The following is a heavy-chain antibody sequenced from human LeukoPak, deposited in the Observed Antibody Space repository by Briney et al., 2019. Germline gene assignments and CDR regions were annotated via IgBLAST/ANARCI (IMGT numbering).Heavy chain of an antibody. D-gene: IGHD3-10*01. J-gene: IGHJ5*02. CDR3: ARQVNYYTSGSYYKGFDP. CDR2: IYYSGST. V-gene: IGHV4-39*01. Sequence: SETLSLTCTVSRGSISSSSYYWGWIRQPPGKGLEWIGSIYYSGSTYYSPSLESRVTISVDTSKNQFSLKLSSVTAADTAVYYCARQVNYYTSGSYYKGFDPWGQGTPVTVSS. CDR1: RGSISSSSYY.